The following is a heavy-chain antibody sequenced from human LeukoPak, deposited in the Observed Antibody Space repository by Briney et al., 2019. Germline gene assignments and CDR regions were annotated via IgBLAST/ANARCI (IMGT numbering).Heavy chain of an antibody. CDR1: GFTFSTYW. CDR2: INSDGSTA. CDR3: APEGGSSYDY. D-gene: IGHD5-18*01. J-gene: IGHJ4*02. Sequence: PGGSLRLSCAASGFTFSTYWMHWVRQVPGKGLVWVSRINSDGSTADYAGAVKGRFTISRDNAKNTLYLEMNSLRAEDTALYYCAPEGGSSYDYWGQGTLVTVSS. V-gene: IGHV3-74*01.